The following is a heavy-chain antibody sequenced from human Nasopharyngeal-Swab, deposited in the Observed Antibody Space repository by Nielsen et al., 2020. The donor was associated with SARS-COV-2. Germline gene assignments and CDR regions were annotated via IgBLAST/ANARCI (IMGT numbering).Heavy chain of an antibody. D-gene: IGHD6-19*01. CDR1: GFTFSSYD. V-gene: IGHV3-13*01. J-gene: IGHJ4*02. CDR3: ARATSNGWYIYYFDY. Sequence: GGSLRLSCAASGFTFSSYDMHWVRQATGKSLEWVSGIHSAGDTYYPGSVKGRFTISRENAKNSLYLQMNSLRAEDTAVYYCARATSNGWYIYYFDYWGLGTPVTVSS. CDR2: IHSAGDT.